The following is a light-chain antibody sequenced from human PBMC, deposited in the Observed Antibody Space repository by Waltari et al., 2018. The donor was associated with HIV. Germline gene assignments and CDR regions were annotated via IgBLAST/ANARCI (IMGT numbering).Light chain of an antibody. J-gene: IGKJ4*01. CDR2: WAS. CDR1: QTVLYSSNNKNY. Sequence: DIVMTQSPDSLAVSLGERATINCKSSQTVLYSSNNKNYLAWYQQKPGQPPKFLIYWASTRESGVPDRFSGSGSGTDFTLTISSLQAEDVAVYYCQQYYSLPPTFGGGTKVEIK. V-gene: IGKV4-1*01. CDR3: QQYYSLPPT.